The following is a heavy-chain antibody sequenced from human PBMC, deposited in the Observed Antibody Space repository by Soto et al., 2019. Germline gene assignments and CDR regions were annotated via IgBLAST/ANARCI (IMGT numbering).Heavy chain of an antibody. Sequence: SETLSFTCSVSGDSVSSDRYFWTWIRQPPGKGLEWIAYISYTGDTNYNPSLKSRVTISVDTSRNQFSLTLTSVTAADTAVYFCARIVVGATVDLWGHGSLVTVSS. CDR2: ISYTGDT. V-gene: IGHV4-61*01. CDR1: GDSVSSDRYF. D-gene: IGHD1-26*01. CDR3: ARIVVGATVDL. J-gene: IGHJ5*02.